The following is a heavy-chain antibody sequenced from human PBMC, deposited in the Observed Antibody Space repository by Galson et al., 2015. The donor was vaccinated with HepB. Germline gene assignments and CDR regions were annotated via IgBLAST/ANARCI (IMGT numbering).Heavy chain of an antibody. CDR1: GFTFSSYG. Sequence: SLRLSCAASGFTFSSYGMHWVRQAPGKELEWVAVISYDGSNKYYADSVKGRFTISRDNSKNTLYLQMNSLRAEDTAVYYCAKDGGSGGDGRYCSSTSCYLHYYYYYMDVWGKGTTVTVSS. CDR3: AKDGGSGGDGRYCSSTSCYLHYYYYYMDV. D-gene: IGHD2-2*01. V-gene: IGHV3-30*18. J-gene: IGHJ6*03. CDR2: ISYDGSNK.